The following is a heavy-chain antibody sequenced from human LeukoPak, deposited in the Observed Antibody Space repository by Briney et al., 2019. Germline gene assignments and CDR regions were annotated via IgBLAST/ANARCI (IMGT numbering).Heavy chain of an antibody. V-gene: IGHV5-51*01. CDR1: GFTFSSYW. J-gene: IGHJ4*02. D-gene: IGHD2-2*01. CDR2: IYPGDSDT. Sequence: PGGSLRLSCAASGFTFSSYWIGWVRQMPGKGLEWMGIIYPGDSDTRYSPSFQGQVTISADKSISTAYLQWSSLKASDTAMYYCARFGHGTVVPDLDYWGQGTLVTVSS. CDR3: ARFGHGTVVPDLDY.